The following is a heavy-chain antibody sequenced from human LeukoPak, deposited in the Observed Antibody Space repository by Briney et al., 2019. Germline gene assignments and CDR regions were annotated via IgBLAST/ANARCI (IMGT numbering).Heavy chain of an antibody. V-gene: IGHV3-30-3*01. D-gene: IGHD4-17*01. CDR3: ARNGEELDY. CDR1: GFTFSDYA. J-gene: IGHJ4*02. CDR2: ITYDGSDK. Sequence: GGSLRLSCAASGFTFSDYAMHWVRQAPGKGLEWVAVITYDGSDKYYAGSVKGRFTISRDNSKNTLCLQMNSLRVEDTAVYYCARNGEELDYWGLGTLVTVSS.